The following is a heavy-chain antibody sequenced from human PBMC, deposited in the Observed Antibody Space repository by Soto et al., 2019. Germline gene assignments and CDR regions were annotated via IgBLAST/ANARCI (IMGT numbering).Heavy chain of an antibody. CDR1: GFTFSSYA. V-gene: IGHV3-23*01. CDR3: ARSLFLASTGIEPFDF. J-gene: IGHJ4*02. Sequence: EVQLLESGGGLVQPGGSLVLSCAASGFTFSSYAMSWVRQAPGKGLEWVSPISGGGNDAYYADSVKGRFTISRDNSRNTLYLQMNSLRADDTAVHYWARSLFLASTGIEPFDFWGQGTLVTVSS. CDR2: ISGGGNDA. D-gene: IGHD6-13*01.